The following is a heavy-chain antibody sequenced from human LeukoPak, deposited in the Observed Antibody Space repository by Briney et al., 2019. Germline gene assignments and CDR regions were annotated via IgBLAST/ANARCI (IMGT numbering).Heavy chain of an antibody. CDR2: IWYDGNSK. CDR3: ARVWSSGGNSAFGY. Sequence: PGGSPRLSCAASGFTFSSYGMHWVRQAPGKGLEWVAVIWYDGNSKYYADSVKGRFTISRDNSKNTLYLQMNSLRAEDTAVYYCARVWSSGGNSAFGYWGQGTLVTVSS. D-gene: IGHD4-23*01. J-gene: IGHJ4*02. V-gene: IGHV3-33*01. CDR1: GFTFSSYG.